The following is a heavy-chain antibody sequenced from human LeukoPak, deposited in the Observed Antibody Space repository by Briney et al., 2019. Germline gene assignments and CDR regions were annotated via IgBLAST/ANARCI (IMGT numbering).Heavy chain of an antibody. J-gene: IGHJ4*02. CDR3: ARRYYYDGHRDY. Sequence: PSETLSLTCTVSGGSIRSYHWSWIRQPPGKGLEWIGYIYNSGSTNYNPSLKSRVTISVDTSKNPFSLKLSSVTAADTAVYYCARRYYYDGHRDYWGQGTLVTVSS. CDR1: GGSIRSYH. V-gene: IGHV4-59*08. CDR2: IYNSGST. D-gene: IGHD3-22*01.